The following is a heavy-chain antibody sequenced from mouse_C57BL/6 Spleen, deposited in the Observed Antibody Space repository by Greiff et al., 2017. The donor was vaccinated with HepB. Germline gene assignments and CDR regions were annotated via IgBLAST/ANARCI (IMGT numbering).Heavy chain of an antibody. Sequence: VQLQQPGAELVRPGSSVKLSCKASGYTFTSYWMHWVKQRPIQGLEWIGNIDPSDSETHYNQKFKDKATLTVDKSSSTAYMQLSSLTSEDSAVYYCARREGGYDFAWFAYWGQGTLVTVSA. D-gene: IGHD2-2*01. CDR1: GYTFTSYW. CDR3: ARREGGYDFAWFAY. J-gene: IGHJ3*01. V-gene: IGHV1-52*01. CDR2: IDPSDSET.